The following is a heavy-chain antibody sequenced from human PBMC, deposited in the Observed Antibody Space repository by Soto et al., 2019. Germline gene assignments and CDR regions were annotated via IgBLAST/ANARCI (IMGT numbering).Heavy chain of an antibody. CDR3: ARDRCSGGSCYLSYYGMDV. D-gene: IGHD2-15*01. J-gene: IGHJ6*02. V-gene: IGHV1-69*13. CDR1: GGTFSSYA. Sequence: SVKVSCKASGGTFSSYAISWVRQAPGQGLEWMGGIIPIFGTANYAQKFQGRVTITAGESTSTAYMELSSLRSEDTAVYYCARDRCSGGSCYLSYYGMDVWGQGTTVTVSS. CDR2: IIPIFGTA.